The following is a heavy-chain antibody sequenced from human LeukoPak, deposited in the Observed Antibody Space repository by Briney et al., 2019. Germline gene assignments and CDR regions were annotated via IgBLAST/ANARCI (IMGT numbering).Heavy chain of an antibody. CDR3: ARGAYYYDSSGYSQDFDY. CDR2: IYYSGST. CDR1: GGSISSYH. J-gene: IGHJ4*02. V-gene: IGHV4-59*12. D-gene: IGHD3-22*01. Sequence: SETLSLTCTVSGGSISSYHWSWIRQPPGKGLEWIGYIYYSGSTNYNPSLKSRVTISVDTSKNQFSLKLSSVTAADTAVYYCARGAYYYDSSGYSQDFDYWGQGTLVTVSS.